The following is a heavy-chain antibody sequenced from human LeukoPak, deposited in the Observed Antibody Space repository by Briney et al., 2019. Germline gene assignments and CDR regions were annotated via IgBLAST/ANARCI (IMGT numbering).Heavy chain of an antibody. J-gene: IGHJ4*02. CDR2: VYYSGST. V-gene: IGHV4-59*01. Sequence: SETLSLTCTVSSGSISTYYWNWIRQPPGKGLEWIGSVYYSGSTNYNPSLKSRVTISVDTSKNQFSLKLSSVTAADTAVFYCARGGSRSYTSSTLDYWGQGTLVTVSS. CDR1: SGSISTYY. D-gene: IGHD6-6*01. CDR3: ARGGSRSYTSSTLDY.